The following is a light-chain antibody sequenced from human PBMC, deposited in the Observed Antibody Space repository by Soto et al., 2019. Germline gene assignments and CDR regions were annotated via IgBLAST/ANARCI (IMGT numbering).Light chain of an antibody. CDR2: GAS. J-gene: IGKJ5*01. V-gene: IGKV3-20*01. Sequence: EIVLTQSPGTLSLSPGERGTLSCRASQSVSSSYLAWYQQVQKPGQAPRLLIYGASSRATGIPDRFSGSGSGTDFTLTISRLEPEDFAVYYCQQYGTSPVTFGQGTRLEIK. CDR3: QQYGTSPVT. CDR1: QSVSSSY.